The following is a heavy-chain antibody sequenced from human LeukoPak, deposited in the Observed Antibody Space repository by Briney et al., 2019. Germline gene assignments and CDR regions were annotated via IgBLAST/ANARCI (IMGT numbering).Heavy chain of an antibody. J-gene: IGHJ4*02. CDR3: AREYYDSSAYNQEAIDY. V-gene: IGHV1-2*02. D-gene: IGHD3-22*01. CDR2: INPNSGGT. CDR1: GYTFTDYY. Sequence: GASVKVSFKSSGYTFTDYYMHWVRQAPGQGLEWLGWINPNSGGTNYAQKVQGRVTMTRDTAISKAYMELSRMRSDETAVYYCAREYYDSSAYNQEAIDYWGQGTLVTVSS.